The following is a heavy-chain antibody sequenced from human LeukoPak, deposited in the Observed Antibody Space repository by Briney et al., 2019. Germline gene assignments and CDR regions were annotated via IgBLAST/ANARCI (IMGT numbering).Heavy chain of an antibody. Sequence: PSETLSLTCAVYGGSFSGYYWSWIRQPPGKGLEWIWEINHSGSTNYNPSLKSRVTISVDTSKNQFSLKLSSVTAADTAVYYCARGPFAGYSSGWYRVWGQGTLVTVSS. V-gene: IGHV4-34*01. J-gene: IGHJ4*02. D-gene: IGHD6-19*01. CDR1: GGSFSGYY. CDR2: INHSGST. CDR3: ARGPFAGYSSGWYRV.